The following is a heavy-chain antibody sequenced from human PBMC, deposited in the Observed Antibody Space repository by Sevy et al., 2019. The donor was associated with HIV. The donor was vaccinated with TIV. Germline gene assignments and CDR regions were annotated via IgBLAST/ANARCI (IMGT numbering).Heavy chain of an antibody. D-gene: IGHD6-19*01. CDR1: GFTFSTYS. Sequence: GGSLRLSCAASGFTFSTYSMNWVRQAPGKGLEWVSYISRSSRTIYYADSVEGRFTISRDNAKNSLSLQINSLRADDTAVYYCARAYSGGWPQGAWTDYWGQGTLVTVPS. CDR2: ISRSSRTI. V-gene: IGHV3-48*01. CDR3: ARAYSGGWPQGAWTDY. J-gene: IGHJ4*02.